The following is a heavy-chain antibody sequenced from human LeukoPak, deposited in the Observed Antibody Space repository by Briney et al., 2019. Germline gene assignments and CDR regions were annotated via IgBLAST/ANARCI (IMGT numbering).Heavy chain of an antibody. CDR3: AKDRSGSTAEYFQD. J-gene: IGHJ1*01. D-gene: IGHD3-10*01. V-gene: IGHV3-23*01. CDR2: ISGSGYST. CDR1: GFTFSSYA. Sequence: PGGSLRLSCAAPGFTFSSYAMSWVRQAPGKGLEWVSVISGSGYSTYYADFVKGRFTISRDNSKNTLYLQMNSLRAGDTAVYYCAKDRSGSTAEYFQDWGQGTLVTVSS.